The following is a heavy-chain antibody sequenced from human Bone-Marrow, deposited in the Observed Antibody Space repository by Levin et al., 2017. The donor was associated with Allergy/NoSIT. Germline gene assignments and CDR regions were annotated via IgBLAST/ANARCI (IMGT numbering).Heavy chain of an antibody. V-gene: IGHV1-69*13. CDR3: ARVGDGYKTYYYYYYGMDV. CDR2: IIPIFGTA. D-gene: IGHD5-24*01. J-gene: IGHJ6*02. CDR1: GGTFSSYA. Sequence: ASVKVSCKASGGTFSSYAISWVRQAPGQGLEWMGGIIPIFGTANYAQKFQGRVTITADESTSTAYMELSSLRSEDTAVYYCARVGDGYKTYYYYYYGMDVWGQGTTVTVSS.